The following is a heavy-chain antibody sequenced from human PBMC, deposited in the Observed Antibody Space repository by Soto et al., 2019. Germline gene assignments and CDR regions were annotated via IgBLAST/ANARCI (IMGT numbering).Heavy chain of an antibody. CDR2: ISGSGGST. Sequence: EVQLLESGGGLVQPGGSLRLSCAASRFTFSGYSMSWVRQAPGKGLEWVSGISGSGGSTYYADSVKGRFTISRDNSESTLFLQMNSLRAEATALYYCATSYGDTWKHYYFDSWGQGTLVTVSS. D-gene: IGHD3-3*02. CDR1: RFTFSGYS. CDR3: ATSYGDTWKHYYFDS. V-gene: IGHV3-23*01. J-gene: IGHJ4*02.